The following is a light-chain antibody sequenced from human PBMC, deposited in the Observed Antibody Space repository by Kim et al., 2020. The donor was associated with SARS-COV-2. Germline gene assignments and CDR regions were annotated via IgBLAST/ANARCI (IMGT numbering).Light chain of an antibody. Sequence: ASVGDRVTITCQASQDVSNYLNWYQQKPGKAPKLLIYLASNLEAGVPSRFSGSGSGTHFTFAISSLQPEDIGTYYCQQYDDSPLTFGGGTKVDIK. CDR1: QDVSNY. CDR2: LAS. V-gene: IGKV1-33*01. CDR3: QQYDDSPLT. J-gene: IGKJ4*01.